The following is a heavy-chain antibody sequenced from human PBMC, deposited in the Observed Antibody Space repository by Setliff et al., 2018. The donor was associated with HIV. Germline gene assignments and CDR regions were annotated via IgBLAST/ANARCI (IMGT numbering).Heavy chain of an antibody. D-gene: IGHD6-6*01. Sequence: SETLSLTCAVSGDSITSRNYHWDWVRQSPGKGLEWIGSSYSYRGRRYYNPSLKSRVTISVDTSKNHFSLKLSSVTAADTAVYYCARAEQLALGDYYYMDVWGKGTTVTVSS. CDR1: GDSITSRNYH. CDR3: ARAEQLALGDYYYMDV. J-gene: IGHJ6*03. CDR2: SYSYRGRR. V-gene: IGHV4-39*07.